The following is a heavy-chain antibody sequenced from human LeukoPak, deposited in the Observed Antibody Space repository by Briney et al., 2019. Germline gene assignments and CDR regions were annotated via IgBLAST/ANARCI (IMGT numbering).Heavy chain of an antibody. Sequence: PSEILSLTCTVSGGSISSSSYYWSWIRQPPGKGLEWIGYIYYSGSTNYNPSLKSRVTISVDTSKNQFSLRLSSVTAADTAVYYCARVTGYIVEDYFDYWGQGTLVTVSS. CDR3: ARVTGYIVEDYFDY. CDR1: GGSISSSSYY. J-gene: IGHJ4*02. CDR2: IYYSGST. V-gene: IGHV4-61*01. D-gene: IGHD3-22*01.